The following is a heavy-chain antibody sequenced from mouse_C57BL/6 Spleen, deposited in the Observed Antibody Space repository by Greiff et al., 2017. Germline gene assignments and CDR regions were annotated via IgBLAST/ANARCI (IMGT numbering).Heavy chain of an antibody. CDR1: GFNIKDYY. CDR2: IAPEEGET. Sequence: FQLQQSGAELVKPGASVKLSCTASGFNIKDYYMHWVKQRTEPGLEWIGRIAPEEGETKYAPKFPGQAPITADPSSNTAYLQLNSLTSEDTAVYYCARTLYSNYVGAMDYLGQGTSVTVSS. V-gene: IGHV14-2*01. D-gene: IGHD2-5*01. CDR3: ARTLYSNYVGAMDY. J-gene: IGHJ4*01.